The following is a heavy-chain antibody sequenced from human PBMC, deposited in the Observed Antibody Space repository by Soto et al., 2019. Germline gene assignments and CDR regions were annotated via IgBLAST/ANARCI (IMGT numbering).Heavy chain of an antibody. CDR1: GFTFSNYG. CDR2: ISYDGSNK. CDR3: AKDRRSSWSFDY. D-gene: IGHD6-19*01. J-gene: IGHJ4*02. V-gene: IGHV3-30*18. Sequence: GGSLRLSCAASGFTFSNYGMHWVRQAPGKGLEWVAVISYDGSNKCYADSVKGRFTISRDNSKNTLYLQMNSLGVEDTAVYYCAKDRRSSWSFDYWGQGSLVTVSS.